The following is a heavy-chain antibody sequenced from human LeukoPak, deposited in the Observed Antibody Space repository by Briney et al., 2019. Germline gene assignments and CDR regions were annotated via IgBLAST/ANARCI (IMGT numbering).Heavy chain of an antibody. D-gene: IGHD5-18*01. Sequence: SSETLSLTCTVSGGSISSYYWSWIRQPPGKGLEWIGYIYYSGSTNYKSSFKSRVTISVDTSKNQFSLKLSSVTAADTAVYYCARTTEGGYSYGYFYYYYMDVWGKGTTVTISS. CDR2: IYYSGST. CDR1: GGSISSYY. V-gene: IGHV4-59*01. CDR3: ARTTEGGYSYGYFYYYYMDV. J-gene: IGHJ6*03.